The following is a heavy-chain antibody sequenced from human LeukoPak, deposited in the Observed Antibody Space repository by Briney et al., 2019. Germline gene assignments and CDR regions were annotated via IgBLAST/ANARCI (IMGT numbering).Heavy chain of an antibody. CDR2: ISYDGSNK. J-gene: IGHJ4*02. CDR1: GFTFSSYA. D-gene: IGHD5-12*01. CDR3: ARGPRPLGATMWYYFDY. V-gene: IGHV3-30-3*01. Sequence: GRSLRLSCAASGFTFSSYAMHWVRQAPGKGLEWVAVISYDGSNKYYADSVKGRFTISRDNSKNTLYLQMNSLRAEDTAVYYCARGPRPLGATMWYYFDYWGQGTLATVSS.